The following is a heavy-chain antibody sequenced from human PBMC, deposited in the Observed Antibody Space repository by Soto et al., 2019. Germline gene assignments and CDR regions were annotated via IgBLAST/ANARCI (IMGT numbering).Heavy chain of an antibody. Sequence: GSLRLSCAASGFTFSSYSMNWVRQAPGKGLEWVSYISSSSSTIYYADSVKGRFTISRDNAKNSLYLQMNSLRAEDTAVYYCARDRSLIVPTAPTAFDIWGQGTMVTVSS. CDR1: GFTFSSYS. J-gene: IGHJ3*02. CDR3: ARDRSLIVPTAPTAFDI. V-gene: IGHV3-48*01. CDR2: ISSSSSTI. D-gene: IGHD2-2*01.